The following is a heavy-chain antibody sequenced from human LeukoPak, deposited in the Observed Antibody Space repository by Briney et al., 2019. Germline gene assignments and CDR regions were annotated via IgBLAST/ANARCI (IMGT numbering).Heavy chain of an antibody. D-gene: IGHD6-19*01. V-gene: IGHV1-2*02. CDR3: ARLGRSKGSGWYYDY. J-gene: IGHJ4*02. CDR1: GYTFTDYY. Sequence: ASVKVSCKASGYTFTDYYMHWVRQAPGQGLEWMGWINPNSGGTNYAQKFQGRVTMTRDTSISTAYMELSRLRSDDTAVYYCARLGRSKGSGWYYDYWGQGTLVTVSS. CDR2: INPNSGGT.